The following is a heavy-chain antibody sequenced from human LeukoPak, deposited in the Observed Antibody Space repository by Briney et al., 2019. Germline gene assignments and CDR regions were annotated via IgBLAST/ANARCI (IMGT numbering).Heavy chain of an antibody. J-gene: IGHJ4*02. CDR1: GFTFSSYE. V-gene: IGHV3-48*03. Sequence: GRSLRLSCAASGFTFSSYEMNWVRQAPGKGLEWVSYISSSGSTIYYADSVKGRFTISRDNAKNSLYLQMNSLRAEDTAVYYCARVGIAAAVFDYWGQGTLVTVSS. D-gene: IGHD6-13*01. CDR2: ISSSGSTI. CDR3: ARVGIAAAVFDY.